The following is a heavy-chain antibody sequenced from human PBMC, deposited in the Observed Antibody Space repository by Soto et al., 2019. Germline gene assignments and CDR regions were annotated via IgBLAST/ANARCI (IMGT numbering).Heavy chain of an antibody. CDR3: ARNCGGDCYTNFDY. D-gene: IGHD2-21*02. CDR2: ISGSGGTT. CDR1: GFTCSSYA. Sequence: EVQLLESGGGLVQPGGSLRLSCAASGFTCSSYAMSWVRQAPGRGLEWVSAISGSGGTTYYGDSVRGRFTVSRDNSRDTLYLQMNSLRADDTALYYCARNCGGDCYTNFDYWGQGTLVTVSS. V-gene: IGHV3-23*01. J-gene: IGHJ4*02.